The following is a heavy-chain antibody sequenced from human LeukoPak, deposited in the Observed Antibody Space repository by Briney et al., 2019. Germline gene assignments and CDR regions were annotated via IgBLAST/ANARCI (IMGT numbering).Heavy chain of an antibody. CDR2: INTDGKVT. D-gene: IGHD1-14*01. CDR1: GFTVSNFW. CDR3: SRGYNHRFDF. J-gene: IGHJ4*02. Sequence: GGSLRLSCEVSGFTVSNFWMHWVRQGPGKGLEWVARINTDGKVTNYADFVKGRATISRDNAKNTLFLEMSGLRADDTAVYYCSRGYNHRFDFWGQGTLVVVSS. V-gene: IGHV3-74*01.